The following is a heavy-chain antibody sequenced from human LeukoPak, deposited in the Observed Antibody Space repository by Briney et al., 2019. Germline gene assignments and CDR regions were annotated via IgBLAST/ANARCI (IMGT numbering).Heavy chain of an antibody. D-gene: IGHD2/OR15-2a*01. CDR2: IYHSGST. Sequence: SEILSLTCAVSGYSISSGYYWGWIRQPPGKGLEWIGSIYHSGSTYYNPSLKSRVTISVDTSKNQFSLKLSSVTAADTAVYYCARRNMITFDAFDIRGQGTMVTVSS. CDR1: GYSISSGYY. CDR3: ARRNMITFDAFDI. V-gene: IGHV4-38-2*01. J-gene: IGHJ3*02.